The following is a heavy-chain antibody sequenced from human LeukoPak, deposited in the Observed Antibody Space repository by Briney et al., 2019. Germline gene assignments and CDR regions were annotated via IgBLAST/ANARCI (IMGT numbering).Heavy chain of an antibody. V-gene: IGHV3-13*01. CDR3: ARFRIGSSSRTYYYYGMDV. D-gene: IGHD6-6*01. Sequence: GGSLRLSCAASGFTFSSYDMHWVRQATGKGLEWVSAIGTAGDTYYPGSVKGRFTISRENAKNSLYLQMNSLRAHDTAVYYRARFRIGSSSRTYYYYGMDVWGQGTTVTVSS. CDR2: IGTAGDT. J-gene: IGHJ6*02. CDR1: GFTFSSYD.